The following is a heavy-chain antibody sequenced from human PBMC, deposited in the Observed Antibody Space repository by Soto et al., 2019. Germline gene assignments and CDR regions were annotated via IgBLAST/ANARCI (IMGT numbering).Heavy chain of an antibody. CDR3: ARDSVAYYDILTGYPL. J-gene: IGHJ4*02. Sequence: PSETLSLTCTVSGGSISSGDYYWSWIRQPPGKGLEWIGYIYYSGSTYYNPSLKSRVTISVDTSRNQFSLKLSSVTAADTAVYYCARDSVAYYDILTGYPLWGQGTLVTVSS. CDR2: IYYSGST. V-gene: IGHV4-30-4*01. D-gene: IGHD3-9*01. CDR1: GGSISSGDYY.